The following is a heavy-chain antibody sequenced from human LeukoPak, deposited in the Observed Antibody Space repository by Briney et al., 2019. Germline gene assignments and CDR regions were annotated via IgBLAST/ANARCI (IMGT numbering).Heavy chain of an antibody. CDR3: AKDAVYCSGGSCYSGWFDP. D-gene: IGHD2-15*01. CDR1: GFTFSSYG. Sequence: GGSLRLSCAASGFTFSSYGMHWVRQAPGKGLEWVAVISYDGSNKYYADSVKGRFTISRDNSKNTLYLQMNSLRAEDTAVYYCAKDAVYCSGGSCYSGWFDPWGRGTLVTVSS. V-gene: IGHV3-30*18. J-gene: IGHJ5*02. CDR2: ISYDGSNK.